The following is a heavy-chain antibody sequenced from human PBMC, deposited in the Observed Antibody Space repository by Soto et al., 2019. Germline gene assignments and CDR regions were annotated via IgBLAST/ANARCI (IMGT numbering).Heavy chain of an antibody. CDR3: ARDRAARGGFDP. D-gene: IGHD3-10*01. CDR1: GGSISSGDYY. Sequence: SGTLSLTCTVSGGSISSGDYYWSWIRQPPGKGLEWIGYIYYSGSTYYNPSLKSRVTISVDTSKNQFSLKLSSVTAADTAVYYCARDRAARGGFDPWGQGTLVTVSS. CDR2: IYYSGST. V-gene: IGHV4-30-4*01. J-gene: IGHJ5*02.